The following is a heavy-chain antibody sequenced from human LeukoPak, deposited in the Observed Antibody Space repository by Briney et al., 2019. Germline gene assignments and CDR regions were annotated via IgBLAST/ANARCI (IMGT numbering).Heavy chain of an antibody. D-gene: IGHD6-19*01. J-gene: IGHJ4*02. Sequence: PGGSLRLSCAASGFTFSSYWMSWVRQAPGKGLEWVANIKQDGSEKYYVDSVKGRFTISRDNAKNSLYLQMNSLRAEDTAVYYCARDGSGWYREDYFDYWGQGTLVTVSS. CDR2: IKQDGSEK. CDR1: GFTFSSYW. CDR3: ARDGSGWYREDYFDY. V-gene: IGHV3-7*01.